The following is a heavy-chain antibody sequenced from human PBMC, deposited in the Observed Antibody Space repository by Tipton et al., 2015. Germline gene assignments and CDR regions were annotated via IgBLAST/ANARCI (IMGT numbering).Heavy chain of an antibody. J-gene: IGHJ6*02. Sequence: RSLRLSCAASGFTFSSFGMHWVRQAPGKGLEWVAVIWYDGSDTYYADSVKGRFTISRDNSKNTLYLQMNSLRTEDAAVYYCAKDSGAVGGYFYYYGMDAWGQGSTVTVSS. D-gene: IGHD6-19*01. CDR1: GFTFSSFG. CDR3: AKDSGAVGGYFYYYGMDA. CDR2: IWYDGSDT. V-gene: IGHV3-33*06.